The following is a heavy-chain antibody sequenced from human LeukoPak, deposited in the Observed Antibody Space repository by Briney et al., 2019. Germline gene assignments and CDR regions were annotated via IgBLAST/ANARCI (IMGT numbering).Heavy chain of an antibody. Sequence: SETLSLTCTVSGASISNYYWSWLRQPAGKGLERIGRFYASGTTYYNPSLRSRVTLSIDTSKNQFSLKLSSVTAADTAVYYCARTHCGGGSCDKFDPWGQGILVTVSS. CDR2: FYASGTT. V-gene: IGHV4-4*07. J-gene: IGHJ5*02. CDR3: ARTHCGGGSCDKFDP. CDR1: GASISNYY. D-gene: IGHD2-15*01.